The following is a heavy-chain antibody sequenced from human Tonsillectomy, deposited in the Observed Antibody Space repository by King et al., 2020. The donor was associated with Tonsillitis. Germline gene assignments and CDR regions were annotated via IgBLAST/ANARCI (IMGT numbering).Heavy chain of an antibody. Sequence: QLVQSGAEVKKPGSSVKVSCKASGGTFSSYAVHWVRQAPGQGLEWMGGIIPVFDTPDYAQRFQGRVTITADDSTSTVFLQLSGLRSEETAVYFCARAGRDYYDTLGYSDALDLWGQGTLVTVSS. V-gene: IGHV1-69*12. J-gene: IGHJ3*01. CDR2: IIPVFDTP. D-gene: IGHD3-22*01. CDR3: ARAGRDYYDTLGYSDALDL. CDR1: GGTFSSYA.